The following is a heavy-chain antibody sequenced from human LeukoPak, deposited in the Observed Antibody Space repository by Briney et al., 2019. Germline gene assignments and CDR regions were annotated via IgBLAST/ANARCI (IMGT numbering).Heavy chain of an antibody. V-gene: IGHV3-33*01. D-gene: IGHD6-6*01. CDR3: ARVHFSSSPYFDY. Sequence: PGGSLSLSCEGLGFTFSNLGLHGVRRLPAKGREGWAVIWYDGSNKYYADSVKGRFTISRDNSKNTLYLQMNSLRAEDTAVYYCARVHFSSSPYFDYWGQGTLVTVSS. J-gene: IGHJ4*02. CDR1: GFTFSNLG. CDR2: IWYDGSNK.